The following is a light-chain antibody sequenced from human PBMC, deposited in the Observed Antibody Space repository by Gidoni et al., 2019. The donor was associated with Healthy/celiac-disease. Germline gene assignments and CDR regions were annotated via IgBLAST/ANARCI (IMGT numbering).Light chain of an antibody. CDR2: DAS. CDR3: QQRSNWPRLT. CDR1: QSVSSY. J-gene: IGKJ4*01. Sequence: EIVLTQSPATLSLSPGERATLSCRASQSVSSYLAWSQQKPGQAPRLLSYDASHRATGIPARFSGSGSGTDFTLTISSLEPEDFAVYYCQQRSNWPRLTFGGGTKVEIK. V-gene: IGKV3-11*01.